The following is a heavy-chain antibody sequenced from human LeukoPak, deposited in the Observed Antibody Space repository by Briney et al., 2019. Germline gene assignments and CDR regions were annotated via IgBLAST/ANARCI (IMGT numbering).Heavy chain of an antibody. CDR3: ARRMNSSWSNPFDY. J-gene: IGHJ4*02. CDR2: IYPGDSDT. CDR1: GYSFTSYW. D-gene: IGHD6-13*01. V-gene: IGHV5-51*01. Sequence: GESLKISCKGSGYSFTSYWIGWVRLMPGKGLEWMGIIYPGDSDTRYSPSFQGQVTISADKSISTAYLQWSSLKASDTAMYCCARRMNSSWSNPFDYWGQGTLVTVSS.